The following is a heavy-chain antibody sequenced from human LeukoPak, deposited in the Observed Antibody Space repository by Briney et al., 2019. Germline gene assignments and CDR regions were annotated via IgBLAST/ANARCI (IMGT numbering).Heavy chain of an antibody. V-gene: IGHV4-38-2*02. J-gene: IGHJ4*02. CDR1: GYSISSGYY. Sequence: SETLSLTCAVSGYSISSGYYWGWIRQPPGKGLEWIGSIYYSGSTYYNPSLKSRVTISVDTSKNQFSLKLSSVTAADTAVYYCARDSHYWGQGTLVTVSS. CDR3: ARDSHY. CDR2: IYYSGST.